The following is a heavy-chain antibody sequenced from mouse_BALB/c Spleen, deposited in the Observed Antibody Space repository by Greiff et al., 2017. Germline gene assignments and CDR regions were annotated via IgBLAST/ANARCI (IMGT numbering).Heavy chain of an antibody. CDR1: GFTFSSYG. Sequence: EVKLQESGGDLVKPGGSLKLSCAASGFTFSSYGMSWVRQTPDKRLEWVATISSGGSYTYYPDSVKGRFTISRDNAKNTLYLQMSSLKSEDTAMYYCARHERTGAWFAYWGQGTLVTVSA. J-gene: IGHJ3*01. CDR2: ISSGGSYT. V-gene: IGHV5-6*01. CDR3: ARHERTGAWFAY. D-gene: IGHD4-1*01.